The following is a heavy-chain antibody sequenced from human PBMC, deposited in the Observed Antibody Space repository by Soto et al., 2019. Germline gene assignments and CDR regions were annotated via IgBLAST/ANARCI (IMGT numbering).Heavy chain of an antibody. CDR1: GGSIDSSSYF. CDR3: TRSRFGVRGVTTMDV. V-gene: IGHV4-39*01. D-gene: IGHD3-10*01. J-gene: IGHJ6*02. Sequence: SETLSLTCAVSGGSIDSSSYFWGWIRQSPKTGLEWIGTIYSSGSTYYNPSLKSRITMSIDTSKNQSSLNLGSVTAADTAVYYCTRSRFGVRGVTTMDVWGPGTTVTVSS. CDR2: IYSSGST.